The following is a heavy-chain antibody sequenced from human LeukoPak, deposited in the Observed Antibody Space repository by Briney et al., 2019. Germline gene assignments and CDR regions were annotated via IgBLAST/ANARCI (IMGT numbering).Heavy chain of an antibody. CDR3: ARRGSFNWFDP. V-gene: IGHV4-59*01. D-gene: IGHD3-10*01. CDR2: VYYSGTT. Sequence: SSGTLSLTCTVSGGSISNYYWNWIRQPPGKGLEWIGYVYYSGTTNYNPSLKSRVTISVDTSKNQFSLKLSSVTAADTAVYYCARRGSFNWFDPWGQGTLVTVSS. J-gene: IGHJ5*02. CDR1: GGSISNYY.